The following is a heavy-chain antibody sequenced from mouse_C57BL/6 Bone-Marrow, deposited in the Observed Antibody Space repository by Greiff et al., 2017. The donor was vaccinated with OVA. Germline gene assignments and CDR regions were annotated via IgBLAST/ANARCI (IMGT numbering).Heavy chain of an antibody. CDR1: GYSITSGYY. V-gene: IGHV3-6*01. D-gene: IGHD1-1*01. J-gene: IGHJ2*01. CDR3: AREKDYYYGSSYDFDY. Sequence: VQLQQSGPGLVKPSQSLSLTCSVTGYSITSGYYWNWIRQFPGNKLEWMGYISYDGSNNYNPSLKNRISITRDTSKNQFFLKLNSVTTEDTATYYCAREKDYYYGSSYDFDYWGQGTTPTVSS. CDR2: ISYDGSN.